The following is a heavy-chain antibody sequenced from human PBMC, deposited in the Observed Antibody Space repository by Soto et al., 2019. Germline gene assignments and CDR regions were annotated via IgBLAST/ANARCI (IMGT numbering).Heavy chain of an antibody. Sequence: SETLSLTCTVSGGSISSSNYYWGWIRQPPGKGLEWIGSIYYSGSTYYNPSLKSRVTISVDTSKNQFSLKLSSVTAADTAMYYCARADNWNRYFDYWGQGTLVTVSS. CDR1: GGSISSSNYY. J-gene: IGHJ4*02. V-gene: IGHV4-39*01. CDR3: ARADNWNRYFDY. CDR2: IYYSGST. D-gene: IGHD1-20*01.